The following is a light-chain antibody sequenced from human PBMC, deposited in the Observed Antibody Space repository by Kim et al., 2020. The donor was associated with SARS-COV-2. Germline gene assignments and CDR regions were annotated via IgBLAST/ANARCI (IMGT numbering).Light chain of an antibody. Sequence: QKVTISCTGSSYNIGAGYDVHWYQQLPGTAPNLLIYGNSNRPSGVTDRFSGSKSGTAASLAITGLQAEDEADYYCQSYDSSLSGVVFGGGTQLTVL. CDR2: GNS. CDR3: QSYDSSLSGVV. CDR1: SYNIGAGYD. J-gene: IGLJ2*01. V-gene: IGLV1-40*01.